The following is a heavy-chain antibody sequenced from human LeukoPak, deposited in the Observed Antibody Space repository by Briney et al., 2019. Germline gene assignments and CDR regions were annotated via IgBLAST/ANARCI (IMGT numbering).Heavy chain of an antibody. CDR2: IYYSGST. CDR3: ARGLTLGAFDI. D-gene: IGHD3-16*01. J-gene: IGHJ3*02. V-gene: IGHV4-31*03. Sequence: SETLSLTCTVSGGSISSGSYYWSWIRQHPGKGLEWIGYIYYSGSTYYNPSLKSRVTISVDTSKNQFSLKLSSVTAADTAVYYCARGLTLGAFDIWGQGTMVTVSS. CDR1: GGSISSGSYY.